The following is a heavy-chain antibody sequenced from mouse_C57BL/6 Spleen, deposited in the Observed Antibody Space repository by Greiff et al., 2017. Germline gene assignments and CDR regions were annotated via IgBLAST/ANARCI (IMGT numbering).Heavy chain of an antibody. V-gene: IGHV1-64*01. Sequence: VQLKQPGAELVKPGASVKLSCKASGYTFTSYWMHWVKQRPGQGLEWIGMIHPNSGSTNYNEKFKSKATLTVDKSSSTAYMQLSSLTSEDSAVYYCARMELRRGFYYAMDYWGQGTSVTVSS. CDR3: ARMELRRGFYYAMDY. CDR2: IHPNSGST. CDR1: GYTFTSYW. D-gene: IGHD2-4*01. J-gene: IGHJ4*01.